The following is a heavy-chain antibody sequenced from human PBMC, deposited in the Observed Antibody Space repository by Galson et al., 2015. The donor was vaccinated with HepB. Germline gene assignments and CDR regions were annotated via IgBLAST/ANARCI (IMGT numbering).Heavy chain of an antibody. V-gene: IGHV1-69*04. Sequence: SCKASGGTFSSYAISWMRQTPGQGPEWMGRIIPILGIINYAQQFEGRVTITADKSTGTVYMELNSLSSDDTAVYYCAGSVSLDTFDIWGQGQMVTVSS. CDR3: AGSVSLDTFDI. CDR2: IIPILGII. J-gene: IGHJ3*02. CDR1: GGTFSSYA. D-gene: IGHD5/OR15-5a*01.